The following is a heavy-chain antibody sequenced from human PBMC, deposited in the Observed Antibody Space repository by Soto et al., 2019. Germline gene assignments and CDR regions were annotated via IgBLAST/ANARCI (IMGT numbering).Heavy chain of an antibody. V-gene: IGHV3-72*01. CDR2: IRNKAHSYTT. CDR3: ASGDSSGRHFDY. J-gene: IGHJ4*02. D-gene: IGHD3-22*01. CDR1: GFIFSDHY. Sequence: EVQLVESGGGLVQPGGSLRLSCAGSGFIFSDHYMDWVRQAPGKELGWVGRIRNKAHSYTTEYAASVKGRFTISRDDSENSLYLQMNSLKAEDTAVYYCASGDSSGRHFDYWGQGTLVTVYS.